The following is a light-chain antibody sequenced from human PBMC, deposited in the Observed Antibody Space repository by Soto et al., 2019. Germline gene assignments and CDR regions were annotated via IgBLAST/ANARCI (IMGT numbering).Light chain of an antibody. J-gene: IGKJ4*01. CDR2: GAS. Sequence: VLMQSPGTLSLSGEGVDIGGRRVSQSVSSSYLAWYQQKPGQAPRLLIYGASSRATGIPDRFSGSGSGTDFTLTISRLEPEDFAVYYCQQFSSYPLTFGGGTKVDIK. CDR1: QSVSSSY. CDR3: QQFSSYPLT. V-gene: IGKV3-20*01.